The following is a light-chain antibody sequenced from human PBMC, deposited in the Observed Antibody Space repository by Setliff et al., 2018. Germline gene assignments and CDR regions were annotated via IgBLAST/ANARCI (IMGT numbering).Light chain of an antibody. CDR3: EAWDDSLNGYV. V-gene: IGLV1-44*01. J-gene: IGLJ1*01. CDR2: SNN. Sequence: VLTQPPSASGTPGQRITISCSGGTSNIGSNPVDWYQQLPGTAPKLLIYSNNQRPSGVPDRFSDSKSGTSASLAVSGLQSEDEADFYCEAWDDSLNGYVFGSGTKVTVL. CDR1: TSNIGSNP.